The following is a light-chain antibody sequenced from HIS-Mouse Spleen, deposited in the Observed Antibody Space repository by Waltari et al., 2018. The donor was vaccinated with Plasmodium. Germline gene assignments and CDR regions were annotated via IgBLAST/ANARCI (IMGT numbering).Light chain of an antibody. V-gene: IGKV3-15*01. CDR1: QSVNSN. CDR3: QQYNNWSFT. J-gene: IGKJ3*01. CDR2: GAS. Sequence: EIVMTQSPATLSVSPRERAPPTCRASQSVNSNLAWYQQKPGQAPRLLIYGASNRATGIPARFSGSGSGTEFTLTISSLQSEDFAVYYCQQYNNWSFTFGPGTKVDIK.